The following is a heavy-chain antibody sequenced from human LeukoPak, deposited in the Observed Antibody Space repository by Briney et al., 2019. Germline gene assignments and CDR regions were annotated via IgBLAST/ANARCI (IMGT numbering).Heavy chain of an antibody. CDR3: ASASYYYYGMDV. Sequence: GRSLRLSCAASGFTFSDYYMSCIRQAPGKGLEWASYISSSGSTIYYADSVKGRFTISRDNAKNSLYLQMNSLRAEDTAVYYCASASYYYYGMDVWGQGTTVTVSS. CDR1: GFTFSDYY. V-gene: IGHV3-11*01. J-gene: IGHJ6*02. CDR2: ISSSGSTI.